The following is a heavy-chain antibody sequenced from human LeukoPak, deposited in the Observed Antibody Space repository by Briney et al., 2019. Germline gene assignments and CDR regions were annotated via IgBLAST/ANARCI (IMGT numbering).Heavy chain of an antibody. CDR2: FDPEDGET. J-gene: IGHJ5*02. CDR3: ATDRWYYDSSGQNLKNWFDP. D-gene: IGHD3-22*01. V-gene: IGHV1-24*01. Sequence: AASVKVSCKVSGYTLTELSMHWVRQAPGKGLEWMGGFDPEDGETIYAQKFQGRVTMTEDTSTDTAYMELSSPRSEDTAVYYCATDRWYYDSSGQNLKNWFDPWGQGTLVTVSS. CDR1: GYTLTELS.